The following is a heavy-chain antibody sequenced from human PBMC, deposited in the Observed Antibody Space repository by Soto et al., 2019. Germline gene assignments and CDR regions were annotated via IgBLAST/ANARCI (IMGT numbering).Heavy chain of an antibody. D-gene: IGHD5-18*01. V-gene: IGHV1-46*01. J-gene: IGHJ6*02. CDR3: ARNNPGPIYGYPNVGSGDLHYYGLDV. CDR2: INPGGGSA. Sequence: QVQLVQSGAEMKKPGASVKVSCQASGYTFRNFYMHWVRQAPGQGLEWMGVINPGGGSADYAQDFQDRVSMTTDTSTGTVYMELSSLRSDATAVYYCARNNPGPIYGYPNVGSGDLHYYGLDVWGQGTTVTVSS. CDR1: GYTFRNFY.